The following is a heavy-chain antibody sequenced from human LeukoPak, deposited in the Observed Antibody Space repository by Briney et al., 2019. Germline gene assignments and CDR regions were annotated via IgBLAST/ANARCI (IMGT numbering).Heavy chain of an antibody. J-gene: IGHJ4*02. Sequence: GGSLRLSCAASGFSFRSYAMHWVRQAPCKGLEWVAFISYDGSTKYFADSVKGRFTISRDNSKNTVFLQMNSLRAEDTAVYYCARDLSETYSIDYWGQGTLVTVSS. D-gene: IGHD2-15*01. V-gene: IGHV3-33*05. CDR1: GFSFRSYA. CDR3: ARDLSETYSIDY. CDR2: ISYDGSTK.